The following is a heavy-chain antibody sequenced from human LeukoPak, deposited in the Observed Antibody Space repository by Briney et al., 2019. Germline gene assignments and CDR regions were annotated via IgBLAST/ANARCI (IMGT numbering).Heavy chain of an antibody. J-gene: IGHJ5*02. V-gene: IGHV1-69*06. D-gene: IGHD3-10*01. CDR2: IIPVFGTP. CDR1: GGTFSRNA. CDR3: ARSGSGSYYFYWFDP. Sequence: SVKVSCKTSGGTFSRNASSWVRRAPGQGLEWMGGIIPVFGTPNYAQKFQGRVTISAHKSTSTVYMELSSLRSEDTAMYYCARSGSGSYYFYWFDPWGQGTLVTVSS.